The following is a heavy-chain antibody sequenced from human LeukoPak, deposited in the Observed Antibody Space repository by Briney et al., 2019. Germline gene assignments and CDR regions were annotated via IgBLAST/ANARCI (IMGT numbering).Heavy chain of an antibody. J-gene: IGHJ6*02. Sequence: SETLSLTCTVSGDSISSYYWSWIRQTPGKGLEWIGYIHTNGRTNYSPSLKSRVTMSVDVSKNQFSLDLTSVTAADTAVYYCARHDPVGHFLRGMDVWGQGTTVTVSS. CDR3: ARHDPVGHFLRGMDV. D-gene: IGHD2/OR15-2a*01. CDR1: GDSISSYY. CDR2: IHTNGRT. V-gene: IGHV4-4*09.